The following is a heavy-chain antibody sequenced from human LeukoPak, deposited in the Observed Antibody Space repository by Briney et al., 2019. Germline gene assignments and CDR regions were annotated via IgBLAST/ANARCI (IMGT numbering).Heavy chain of an antibody. J-gene: IGHJ6*02. Sequence: PSETLPLTYTVSGGSISSYYWSWIRQPPGKGLEWIGYIYYSGSTNYNPSLKSRVTISVDTSKNQFSLKLSSVTAADTAVYYCARDRYDRGYYGSGSYYYYYYGMDVWGQGTTVTVSS. D-gene: IGHD3-10*01. V-gene: IGHV4-59*01. CDR3: ARDRYDRGYYGSGSYYYYYYGMDV. CDR2: IYYSGST. CDR1: GGSISSYY.